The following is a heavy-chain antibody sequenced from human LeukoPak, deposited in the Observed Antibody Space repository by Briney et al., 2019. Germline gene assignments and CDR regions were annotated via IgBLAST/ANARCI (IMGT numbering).Heavy chain of an antibody. CDR3: ARTIFRDWYFDL. D-gene: IGHD3-3*01. CDR2: IYYSGST. Sequence: SETLSLTCTVSGGSISSYYWSWIRQPPGKGLEWIGYIYYSGSTNYNPSLKGRVTISVDTSKNQFSLKLSSVTAADTAVYYCARTIFRDWYFDLWGRGAQVTVSS. J-gene: IGHJ2*01. CDR1: GGSISSYY. V-gene: IGHV4-59*01.